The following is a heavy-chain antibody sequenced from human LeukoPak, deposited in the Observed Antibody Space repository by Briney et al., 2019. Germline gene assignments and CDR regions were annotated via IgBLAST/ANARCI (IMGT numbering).Heavy chain of an antibody. Sequence: PGGSLRLSCAASGFTFSSYGMHWVRQAPGKGLEWVAVIWYDGSNKYCADSVKGRFTISRDNSKNTLYLQMNSLRAEDTAVYYCARDSLGGISWYLDYWGQGTLVTVSS. CDR1: GFTFSSYG. J-gene: IGHJ4*02. CDR2: IWYDGSNK. V-gene: IGHV3-33*01. D-gene: IGHD6-13*01. CDR3: ARDSLGGISWYLDY.